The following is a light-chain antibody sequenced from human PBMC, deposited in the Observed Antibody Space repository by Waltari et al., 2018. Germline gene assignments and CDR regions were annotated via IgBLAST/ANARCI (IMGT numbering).Light chain of an antibody. CDR3: QQDYTTPFT. J-gene: IGKJ3*01. V-gene: IGKV1-6*01. CDR1: QVINKE. CDR2: SAS. Sequence: IQMTHSPSSLPASVGDRVTVTCRATQVINKELSWYQQKPGKAPTLLIYSASSLQTGVSSRFSGSGSGTDFTLTISSLQPEDVATYYCQQDYTTPFTFGPGTKLDIK.